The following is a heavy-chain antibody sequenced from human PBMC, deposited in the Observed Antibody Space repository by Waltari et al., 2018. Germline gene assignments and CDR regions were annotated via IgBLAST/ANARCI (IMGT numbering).Heavy chain of an antibody. CDR3: ARTNGGIYGLGSSPTDQYYFYMDV. CDR1: GGSFSTYY. V-gene: IGHV4-4*07. Sequence: VQLPESGPRLVKPSETLSLKCSVSGGSFSTYYWTWIRQPAGKGLEWIGRFYSNGSTNYNPTRKIRCIMSVDTSKTYFALKLTSVTTADTAVYCCARTNGGIYGLGSSPTDQYYFYMDVWGKGTTVTVSS. CDR2: FYSNGST. J-gene: IGHJ6*03. D-gene: IGHD3-10*01.